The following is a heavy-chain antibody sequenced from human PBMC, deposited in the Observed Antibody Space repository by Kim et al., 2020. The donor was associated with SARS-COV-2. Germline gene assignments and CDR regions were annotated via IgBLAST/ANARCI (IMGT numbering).Heavy chain of an antibody. J-gene: IGHJ6*02. CDR3: ARYYGSGTYALDV. V-gene: IGHV3-74*01. Sequence: YADSVRSRFTISRDDAKKTLYLQINSLRVEDTGVYYCARYYGSGTYALDVWGQGTTVIVSS. D-gene: IGHD3-10*01.